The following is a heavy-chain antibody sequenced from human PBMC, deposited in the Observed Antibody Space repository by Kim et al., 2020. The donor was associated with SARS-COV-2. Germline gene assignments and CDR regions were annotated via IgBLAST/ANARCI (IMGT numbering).Heavy chain of an antibody. J-gene: IGHJ6*04. CDR1: GFTFSSYA. V-gene: IGHV3-23*01. CDR3: AKVVVMDGYNYYYYYGMDV. CDR2: ISGGGVNK. Sequence: GGSLRLSCAASGFTFSSYAMSWVRQAPGKGLEWVSVISGGGVNKFYADSVRGRFTISRDNPKNTLYLQMNSLRDEDTALYYCAKVVVMDGYNYYYYYGMDVWGRGTAITVCS. D-gene: IGHD3-3*01.